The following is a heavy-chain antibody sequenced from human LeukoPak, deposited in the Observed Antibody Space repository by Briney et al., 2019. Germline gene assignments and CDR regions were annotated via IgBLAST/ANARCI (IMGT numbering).Heavy chain of an antibody. J-gene: IGHJ4*02. Sequence: SETLSLTCAVYGGPFSGYYWSWIRQPPGKGLEWIGEINHSGSTNYNPSLKSRVTISVDTSKNQFSLKLSSVTAADTAVYYCARERRYYDSSGYYEGFDYWGQGTLVTVSS. D-gene: IGHD3-22*01. CDR3: ARERRYYDSSGYYEGFDY. CDR1: GGPFSGYY. V-gene: IGHV4-34*01. CDR2: INHSGST.